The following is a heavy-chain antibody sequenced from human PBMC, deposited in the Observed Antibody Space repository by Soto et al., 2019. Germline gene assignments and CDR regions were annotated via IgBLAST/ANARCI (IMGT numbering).Heavy chain of an antibody. CDR1: GGSISSYY. CDR3: ARAPGGCSGGSCYSWVYYFDY. J-gene: IGHJ4*02. V-gene: IGHV4-59*01. CDR2: IYYSGST. Sequence: SETLSLTCTVSGGSISSYYWSWIRQPPGKGLECIGYIYYSGSTNYNPSLKSRVTISVDTSKNQFSLKLSSVTAADTAVYYCARAPGGCSGGSCYSWVYYFDYWGQGTLVTVSS. D-gene: IGHD2-15*01.